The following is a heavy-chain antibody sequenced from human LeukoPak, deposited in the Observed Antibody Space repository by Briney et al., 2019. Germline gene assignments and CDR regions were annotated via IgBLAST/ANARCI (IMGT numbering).Heavy chain of an antibody. CDR3: ARRDRANFDY. V-gene: IGHV4-59*01. Sequence: PSETLSLTCTVSGGSIGSYYWSWIRQPPGKGLEWIGYIYYSGSTNYNPSLKSRVTISVDTSKNQFSLKLSSVTAADTAVYYCARRDRANFDYWGQGTLVTVSS. J-gene: IGHJ4*02. CDR2: IYYSGST. CDR1: GGSIGSYY. D-gene: IGHD5-24*01.